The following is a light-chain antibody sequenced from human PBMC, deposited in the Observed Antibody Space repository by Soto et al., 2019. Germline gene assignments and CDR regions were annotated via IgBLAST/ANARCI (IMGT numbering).Light chain of an antibody. Sequence: AIQMTQSPSSLSASVGDSVTITCRASQGIRNDLGWYQQKPGKAPKLLIYAASSLQSGVTSRFSGSGSGTDFTLTISSLQPEDFATYYCLPDYNYPLTVGGVTQVEIK. J-gene: IGKJ4*01. CDR2: AAS. CDR3: LPDYNYPLT. CDR1: QGIRND. V-gene: IGKV1-6*01.